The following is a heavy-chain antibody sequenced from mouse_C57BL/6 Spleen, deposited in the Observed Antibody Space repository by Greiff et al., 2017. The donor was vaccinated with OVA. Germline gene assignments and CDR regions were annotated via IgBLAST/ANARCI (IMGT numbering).Heavy chain of an antibody. D-gene: IGHD1-1*01. CDR3: AREDYYGSSPGYFDV. V-gene: IGHV5-17*01. J-gene: IGHJ1*03. CDR1: GFTFSDYG. CDR2: ISSGSSTI. Sequence: EVQLVESGGGLVKPGGSLKLSCAASGFTFSDYGMHWVRQAPEKGLEWVAYISSGSSTIYYADTVKGRFTISRDNAKNTLFLQMTSLRSEDTAMYYCAREDYYGSSPGYFDVWGTGTTVTVSS.